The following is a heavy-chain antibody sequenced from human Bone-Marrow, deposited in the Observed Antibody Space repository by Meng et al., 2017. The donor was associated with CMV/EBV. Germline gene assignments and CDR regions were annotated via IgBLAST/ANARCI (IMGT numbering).Heavy chain of an antibody. D-gene: IGHD2-21*01. CDR2: IYYSGST. CDR1: GGSISSGDYY. V-gene: IGHV4-30-4*08. Sequence: SETLSLTCTVSGGSISSGDYYWSWIRQPPGKGLEWIGYIYYSGSTYYNPSLKSRVTISVDTSKNQFSLKLSSVTAADTAVYYCARGSGSCGGDCYNFDYWGQGTLVTVSS. J-gene: IGHJ4*02. CDR3: ARGSGSCGGDCYNFDY.